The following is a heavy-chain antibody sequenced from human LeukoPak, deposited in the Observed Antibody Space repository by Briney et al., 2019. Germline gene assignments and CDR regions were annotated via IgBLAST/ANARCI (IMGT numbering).Heavy chain of an antibody. CDR3: ARQTGSGLFILP. CDR1: GVSISSSNSY. D-gene: IGHD3/OR15-3a*01. CDR2: IYYSGNT. J-gene: IGHJ4*02. V-gene: IGHV4-39*01. Sequence: SETLSLTCTVSGVSISSSNSYWGWIRQPPGKGLEWIGSIYYSGNTYYNASLKSQVSISVDTSKNQFSLRLTSVTAADTAVYYCARQTGSGLFILPGGQGTLVAVSS.